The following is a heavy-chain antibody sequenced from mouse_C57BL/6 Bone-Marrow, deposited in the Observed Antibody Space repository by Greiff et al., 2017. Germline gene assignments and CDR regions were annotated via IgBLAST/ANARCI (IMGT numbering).Heavy chain of an antibody. V-gene: IGHV1-53*01. CDR2: INPSNGGT. D-gene: IGHD1-1*02. J-gene: IGHJ1*03. CDR3: VVCGSDG. CDR1: GYTFTSYW. Sequence: VQLQQPGTELVKPGASVKLSCKASGYTFTSYWMHWVKQRPGQGLEWIGIINPSNGGTNYNEKFKGKATLTVDKSSSTAYMQLSSLTSEDSAVYCCVVCGSDGWGTGTTVTVSA.